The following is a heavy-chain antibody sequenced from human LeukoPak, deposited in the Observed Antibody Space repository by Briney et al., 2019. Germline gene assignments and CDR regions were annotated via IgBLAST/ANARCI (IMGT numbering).Heavy chain of an antibody. CDR2: IYYSGST. Sequence: SETLSLTCTVSGGSISSYYWSWIRQPAGKGLEWNGYIYYSGSTNYNPSLKSRVTLSVDTSKNQFSLKLSSVTAADTAVYYCARHDNCSGGSCYYPGYYYGMDVWGQGTTVTVSS. CDR1: GGSISSYY. J-gene: IGHJ6*02. D-gene: IGHD2-15*01. CDR3: ARHDNCSGGSCYYPGYYYGMDV. V-gene: IGHV4-59*08.